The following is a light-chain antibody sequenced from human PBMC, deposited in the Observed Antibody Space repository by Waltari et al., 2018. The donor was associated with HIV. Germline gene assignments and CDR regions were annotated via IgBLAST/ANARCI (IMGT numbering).Light chain of an antibody. J-gene: IGKJ3*01. V-gene: IGKV3-20*01. CDR1: QRLSNTS. CDR3: QQQGTTPLFA. Sequence: EIVLTPHPRTLPSSPGERATISCRTSQRLSNTSLAWYQQKPGQAPRLLIHGASTRAPGSPDRISGSGAGTDVTITISRLEPEEVAVDYCQQQGTTPLFAFGPGTTVDIK. CDR2: GAS.